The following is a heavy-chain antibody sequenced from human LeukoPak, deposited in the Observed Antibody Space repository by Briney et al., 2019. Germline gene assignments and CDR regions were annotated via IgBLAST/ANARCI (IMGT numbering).Heavy chain of an antibody. CDR3: ARQLEGVPAALFDY. CDR1: GYTFTGYY. D-gene: IGHD2-2*01. Sequence: ASVKVSCKASGYTFTGYYMHWVRQAPGQGLEWMGWINPNSGGTNYAQKFQGRVTMTRDTSISTAHMELSRLRSDDTAVYYCARQLEGVPAALFDYWGQGTLVTVSS. J-gene: IGHJ4*02. V-gene: IGHV1-2*02. CDR2: INPNSGGT.